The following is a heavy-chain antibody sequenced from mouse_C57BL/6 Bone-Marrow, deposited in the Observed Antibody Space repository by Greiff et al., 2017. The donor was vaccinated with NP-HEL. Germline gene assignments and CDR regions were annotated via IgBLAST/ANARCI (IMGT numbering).Heavy chain of an antibody. V-gene: IGHV1-42*01. CDR2: LNPSTVGT. Sequence: EVQLQQSGPELVKPGASVQISCTASGYSFPGSYINWVTPSPEKSLEWIGELNPSTVGTTYNQKFKAKATLTVDKSSSTAYMQLKSLTSEDSAVYYCARWLLDYYAMDYWGQGTSVTVSS. CDR3: ARWLLDYYAMDY. CDR1: GYSFPGSY. J-gene: IGHJ4*01. D-gene: IGHD2-3*01.